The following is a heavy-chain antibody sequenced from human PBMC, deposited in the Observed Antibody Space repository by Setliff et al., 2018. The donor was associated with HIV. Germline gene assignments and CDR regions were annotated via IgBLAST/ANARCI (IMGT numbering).Heavy chain of an antibody. CDR1: GYTFTKFD. D-gene: IGHD3-10*01. CDR3: ARKHKVSLGRGIVVLWGFDP. Sequence: ASVKVSCKASGYTFTKFDINWVRQATGQGLEWMGWMNPNSGNSGYAQKFQGRVTMTRSTSFSTAYMELSNLTSEDTAIYYCARKHKVSLGRGIVVLWGFDPWGQGTLVTVSS. J-gene: IGHJ5*02. V-gene: IGHV1-8*01. CDR2: MNPNSGNS.